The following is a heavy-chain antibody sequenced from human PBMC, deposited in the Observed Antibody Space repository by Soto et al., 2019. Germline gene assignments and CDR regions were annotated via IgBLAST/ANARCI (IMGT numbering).Heavy chain of an antibody. CDR3: ARRGGYRRPFDY. V-gene: IGHV4-39*01. CDR2: IYYSGST. CDR1: GGSISSSSYY. D-gene: IGHD5-18*01. J-gene: IGHJ4*02. Sequence: QLQLQESGPGLVKPSETLSLTCTVSGGSISSSSYYWGWIRQPPGKGLEWIGSIYYSGSTYYNPSLKSRVTISVDTSKNQFSLKLSSVTAADTAVYYCARRGGYRRPFDYWGQGTLVTVSS.